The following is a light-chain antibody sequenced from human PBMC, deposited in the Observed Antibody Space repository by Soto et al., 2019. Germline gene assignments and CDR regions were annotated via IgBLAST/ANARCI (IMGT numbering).Light chain of an antibody. Sequence: EIVLTQSPGNLSLSPGERATLSCRASQSVSSGSLAWYQHNPGQAPRLLIYGASSRATGIPERFSGSGSGTAFTLTISRLEREDFAVYYCQQYGSPFTFGPGTKVDIK. CDR3: QQYGSPFT. V-gene: IGKV3-20*01. CDR1: QSVSSGS. J-gene: IGKJ3*01. CDR2: GAS.